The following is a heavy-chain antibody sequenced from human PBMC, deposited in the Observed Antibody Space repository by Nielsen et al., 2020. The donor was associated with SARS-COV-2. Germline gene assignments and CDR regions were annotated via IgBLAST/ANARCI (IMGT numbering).Heavy chain of an antibody. V-gene: IGHV3-73*01. J-gene: IGHJ6*03. CDR2: IRSRLHSYAT. D-gene: IGHD6-19*01. CDR1: GFTFSGPA. Sequence: GGSLRLSCAASGFTFSGPAMHWFRQASGKGLEWVGRIRSRLHSYATAYAASVKGRFTIYRDDSSHTAYLQMNSLKTEDTAVYYCARQDSSGWFKYYYYMDVWGKGTTVTVSS. CDR3: ARQDSSGWFKYYYYMDV.